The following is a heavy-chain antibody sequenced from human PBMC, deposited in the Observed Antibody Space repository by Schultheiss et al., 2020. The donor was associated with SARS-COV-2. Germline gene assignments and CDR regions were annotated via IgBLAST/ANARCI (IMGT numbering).Heavy chain of an antibody. J-gene: IGHJ4*02. CDR1: GFTFSSYA. V-gene: IGHV3-23*01. CDR2: ISGSGGST. D-gene: IGHD3-22*01. CDR3: ARARNSSGYFDY. Sequence: GGSLRLSCAASGFTFSSYAMSWVRQAPGKGLEWVSAISGSGGSTYYADSVKGRFTISRDNSKNTLYLQMNSLRAEDTAVYYCARARNSSGYFDYWGQGTLVTVSS.